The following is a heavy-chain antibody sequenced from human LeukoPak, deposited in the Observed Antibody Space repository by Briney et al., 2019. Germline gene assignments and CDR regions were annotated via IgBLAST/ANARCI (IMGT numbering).Heavy chain of an antibody. CDR1: GYTFTSYY. J-gene: IGHJ4*02. CDR2: INPSGGST. CDR3: ARGNPTNYGDYLYYFDY. Sequence: ASVKDSCKASGYTFTSYYIHWVRQAPGQGLEWMGVINPSGGSTSYAQRFQGRVTMTRDTSTSTVYMELSSPRSEDTAVYYCARGNPTNYGDYLYYFDYRGPGTLLAVSS. D-gene: IGHD4-17*01. V-gene: IGHV1-46*01.